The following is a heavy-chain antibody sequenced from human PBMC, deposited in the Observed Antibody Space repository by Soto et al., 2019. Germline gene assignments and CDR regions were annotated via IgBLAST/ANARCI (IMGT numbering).Heavy chain of an antibody. V-gene: IGHV4-59*01. CDR2: IYYSGST. CDR1: GGSISSYY. CDR3: AREAPPTSGGYYGMDV. J-gene: IGHJ6*02. Sequence: SETLSLTCTVSGGSISSYYWSWIRQPPGKGLEWIGYIYYSGSTNYNPSLKSRVTISVDTSKNQFSLKLSSVTAADTAVYYCAREAPPTSGGYYGMDVWGQGTTVTVS. D-gene: IGHD3-10*02.